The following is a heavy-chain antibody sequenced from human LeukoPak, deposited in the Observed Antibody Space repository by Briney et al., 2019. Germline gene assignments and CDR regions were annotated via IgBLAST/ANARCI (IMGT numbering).Heavy chain of an antibody. CDR2: IYPGDSDT. V-gene: IGHV5-51*01. D-gene: IGHD5-24*01. Sequence: GESLKISCMGSGSSFTSYWICWVRQMPGKGVEWMGIIYPGDSDTRYSPSLQGQVTISADKTISTAYLQWSSLKASDAAMYYCARLEERWLQSHYWGQGTLVTVSS. CDR3: ARLEERWLQSHY. J-gene: IGHJ4*02. CDR1: GSSFTSYW.